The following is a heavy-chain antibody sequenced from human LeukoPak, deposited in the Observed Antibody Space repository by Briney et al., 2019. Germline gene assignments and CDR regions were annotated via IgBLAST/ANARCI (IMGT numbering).Heavy chain of an antibody. CDR3: AKEVAAAGPAPYFDF. J-gene: IGHJ4*02. CDR1: GFTFSSYG. V-gene: IGHV3-30*18. CDR2: ISYDGSNK. D-gene: IGHD6-13*01. Sequence: PGGSLRLSCAASGFTFSSYGMHWVRQAPGKGLEWVAVISYDGSNKYYADSVKGRFTISRDNSKNTLYLQMNSLRAEDTAVYYCAKEVAAAGPAPYFDFWGQGTLVTVS.